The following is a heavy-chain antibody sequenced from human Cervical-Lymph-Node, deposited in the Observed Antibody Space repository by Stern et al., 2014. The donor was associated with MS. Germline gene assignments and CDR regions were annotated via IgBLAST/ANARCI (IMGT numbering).Heavy chain of an antibody. Sequence: VQLEESGAEVKQPAESLKISCKLSGYSFTIYYIAWVRQMPGKGLQWMGVIYPYDSDTTYSPSFQGQVTISADKSITTAYLQWSSLRASDTAMYYCARHVQGFDYWGQGTLVTVSS. CDR1: GYSFTIYY. CDR3: ARHVQGFDY. CDR2: IYPYDSDT. J-gene: IGHJ4*02. V-gene: IGHV5-51*01.